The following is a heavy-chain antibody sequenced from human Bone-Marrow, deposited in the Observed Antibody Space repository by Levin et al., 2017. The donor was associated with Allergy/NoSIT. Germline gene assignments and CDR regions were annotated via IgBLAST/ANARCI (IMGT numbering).Heavy chain of an antibody. J-gene: IGHJ4*02. CDR2: IYPGDSDT. V-gene: IGHV5-51*01. CDR3: ARGPAGIDGHFDY. CDR1: GYSFSSRW. D-gene: IGHD6-13*01. Sequence: KVSCQGSGYSFSSRWIGWVRQMPGRGLEWMGIIYPGDSDTTYSPSFQGQVTISVDKSASTAYLQWNSLKASDTGMYYCARGPAGIDGHFDYWGQGTLVTVSS.